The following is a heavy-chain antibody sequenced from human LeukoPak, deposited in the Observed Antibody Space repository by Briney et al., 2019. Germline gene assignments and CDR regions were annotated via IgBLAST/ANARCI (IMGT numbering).Heavy chain of an antibody. CDR1: GGSISSYY. J-gene: IGHJ4*02. Sequence: PSETLSLTCTVSGGSISSYYWSWIRQPPGKGLEWIGYIYYSGSTNYNPSLESRVTISVDTSKNQFSLKLSSVTAADTAVYYCASYYQQIDYWGQGTLVTVSS. CDR3: ASYYQQIDY. D-gene: IGHD2-2*01. V-gene: IGHV4-59*01. CDR2: IYYSGST.